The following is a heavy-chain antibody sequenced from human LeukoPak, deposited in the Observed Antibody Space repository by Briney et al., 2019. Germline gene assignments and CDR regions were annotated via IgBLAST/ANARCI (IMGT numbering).Heavy chain of an antibody. V-gene: IGHV7-4-1*02. CDR2: INTNTGNP. D-gene: IGHD3-22*01. Sequence: ASVKVSCKASGYTFTGYYMHWVRQAPGQGLEWMGWINTNTGNPTYAQGFTGRFVFSLDTSVSTAYLQISSLKAEDTAVYYCARGGSYYDSSGYYSVFDYWGQGTLVTVSS. CDR1: GYTFTGYY. CDR3: ARGGSYYDSSGYYSVFDY. J-gene: IGHJ4*02.